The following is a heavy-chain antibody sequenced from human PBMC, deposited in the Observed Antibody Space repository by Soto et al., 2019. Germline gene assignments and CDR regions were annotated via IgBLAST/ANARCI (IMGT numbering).Heavy chain of an antibody. Sequence: SVKVSCKASGGTFSSYAISWVRQAPGQGLEWMGGIIPIFGTANYAQKFQGRVTITADESTSTAYMELSSLRSEDTAVYYCARSDSDSSGYPGVLDYWGQGTLVTVSS. CDR3: ARSDSDSSGYPGVLDY. CDR2: IIPIFGTA. J-gene: IGHJ4*02. CDR1: GGTFSSYA. D-gene: IGHD3-22*01. V-gene: IGHV1-69*13.